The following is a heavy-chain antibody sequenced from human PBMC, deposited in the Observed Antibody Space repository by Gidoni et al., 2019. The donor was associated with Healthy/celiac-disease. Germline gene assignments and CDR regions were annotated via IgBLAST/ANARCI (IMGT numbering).Heavy chain of an antibody. CDR2: ISYDGSNK. Sequence: QVQLVESGGGVVQPGRSLRLSCAASGFTFRSYGMHWVRQAPGKGLEWVAVISYDGSNKYYADSVKGRFTISRDNSKNTLYLQMNSLRAEDTAVYYCAKKSSGYYYYGMDVWGQGTTVTVSS. CDR1: GFTFRSYG. D-gene: IGHD2-8*02. CDR3: AKKSSGYYYYGMDV. V-gene: IGHV3-30*18. J-gene: IGHJ6*02.